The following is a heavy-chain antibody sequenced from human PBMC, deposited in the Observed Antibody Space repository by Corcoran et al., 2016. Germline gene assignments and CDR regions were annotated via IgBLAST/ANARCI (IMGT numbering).Heavy chain of an antibody. J-gene: IGHJ4*02. CDR1: GFSVTDNF. CDR3: ARGPYRPFDY. D-gene: IGHD3-16*02. V-gene: IGHV3-53*01. CDR2: IERGGST. Sequence: EVQLVESGGGLIQPGGSLRLSCAASGFSVTDNFMSWVRQAPGKGLEWVSVIERGGSTYYAESVKGRFTISRDNSRNTLYLQMNSLRAEDTAVYYCARGPYRPFDYWGQGSLVTVS.